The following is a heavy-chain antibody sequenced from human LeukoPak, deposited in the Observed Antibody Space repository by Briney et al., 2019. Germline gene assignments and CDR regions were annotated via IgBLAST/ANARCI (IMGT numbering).Heavy chain of an antibody. D-gene: IGHD3-10*01. CDR2: ISAYNGNT. CDR1: GYTFTSYG. Sequence: ASVKVSCKASGYTFTSYGISWVRQAPGQGLEWMGWISAYNGNTNYAQKLQGRVTMTTDTSTSTAYMELRSLRSDGTAVYYCARDLPQLIDTVTMVRGVDYWGQGTLVTVSS. CDR3: ARDLPQLIDTVTMVRGVDY. V-gene: IGHV1-18*01. J-gene: IGHJ4*02.